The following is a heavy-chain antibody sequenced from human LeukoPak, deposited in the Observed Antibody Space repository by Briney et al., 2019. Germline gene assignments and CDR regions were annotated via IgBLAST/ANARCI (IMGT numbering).Heavy chain of an antibody. CDR2: VYYSGST. V-gene: IGHV4-59*01. CDR3: ARVLDLSKRGLDAFDI. CDR1: GGSISSYF. J-gene: IGHJ3*02. D-gene: IGHD3-16*01. Sequence: SETLSLTCTVSGGSISSYFWSWIRQPPGKGLEWIGYVYYSGSTNYNPSLRSRVTISVDTSKKQFSLKLSSATAADTAVYYCARVLDLSKRGLDAFDIWGQGTMVAVSS.